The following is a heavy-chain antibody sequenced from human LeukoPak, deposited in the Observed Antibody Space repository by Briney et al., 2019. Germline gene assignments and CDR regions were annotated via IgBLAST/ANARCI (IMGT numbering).Heavy chain of an antibody. D-gene: IGHD3-10*01. Sequence: GAAVTVSCTVSGYTLTELSMHWVGRAPGKGREWMGGFDPEAGEPIYAQKFQGRVTMTAHTSTDTAYMELSSLRSEDTAVYYCATERRSGSDDYSYYMAVWGKGTTVTVSS. CDR2: FDPEAGEP. J-gene: IGHJ6*03. V-gene: IGHV1-24*01. CDR3: ATERRSGSDDYSYYMAV. CDR1: GYTLTELS.